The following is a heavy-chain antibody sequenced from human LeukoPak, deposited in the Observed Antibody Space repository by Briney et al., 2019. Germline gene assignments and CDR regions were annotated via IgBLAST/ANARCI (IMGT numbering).Heavy chain of an antibody. CDR1: GGTFSSYA. V-gene: IGHV1-69*06. CDR3: AIPPPSYCSGGSCYYYYYMDV. D-gene: IGHD2-15*01. CDR2: IIPIFGTA. J-gene: IGHJ6*03. Sequence: SVKVSCKASGGTFSSYATSWVRQAPGQGLEWMGGIIPIFGTANYAQKFQGRVTITADKSTSTAYMELSSLRSEDTAVYYCAIPPPSYCSGGSCYYYYYMDVWGKGTTVTVSS.